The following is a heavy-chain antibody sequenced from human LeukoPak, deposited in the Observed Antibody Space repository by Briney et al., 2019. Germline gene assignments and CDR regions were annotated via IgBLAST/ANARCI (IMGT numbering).Heavy chain of an antibody. Sequence: GGSLRLSCAASGFTFSSYGMHWVRQAPGQGLEWVAFILYDGSNKYYADSVKGRFTISRDNSKNTLYLQMNSLRAEDTAVYYCAKVNYYGSGSYSYFDYWGQGTLVTVSS. CDR1: GFTFSSYG. CDR3: AKVNYYGSGSYSYFDY. J-gene: IGHJ4*02. CDR2: ILYDGSNK. V-gene: IGHV3-30*02. D-gene: IGHD3-10*01.